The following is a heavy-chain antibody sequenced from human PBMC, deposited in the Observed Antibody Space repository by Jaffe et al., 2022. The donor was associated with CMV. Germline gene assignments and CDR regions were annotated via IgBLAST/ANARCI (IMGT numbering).Heavy chain of an antibody. D-gene: IGHD3-22*01. V-gene: IGHV4-4*02. CDR1: GGSISSSNW. CDR2: IYHSGST. J-gene: IGHJ3*02. CDR3: ARVWYYDSSGTPEAGDAFDI. Sequence: QVQLQESGPGLVKPSGTLSLTCAVSGGSISSSNWWSWVRQPPGKGLEWIGEIYHSGSTNYNPSLKSRVTISVDKSKNQFSLKLSSVTAADTAVYYCARVWYYDSSGTPEAGDAFDIWGQGTMVTVSS.